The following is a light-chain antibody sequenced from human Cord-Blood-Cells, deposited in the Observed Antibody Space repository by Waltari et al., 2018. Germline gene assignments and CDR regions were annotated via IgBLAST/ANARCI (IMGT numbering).Light chain of an antibody. V-gene: IGKV2-28*01. CDR2: LGS. CDR3: MQERRTPWT. CDR1: QSLLHSNGYNY. J-gene: IGKJ1*01. Sequence: DIVMTQSPLSLPITPGEPASISCRSSQSLLHSNGYNYLDWYLQKPGQSPQLLIYLGSNRASGVPDRWSGSGSGTDCTLKISRVEAEDVGVYYCMQERRTPWTFGQGTKVEIK.